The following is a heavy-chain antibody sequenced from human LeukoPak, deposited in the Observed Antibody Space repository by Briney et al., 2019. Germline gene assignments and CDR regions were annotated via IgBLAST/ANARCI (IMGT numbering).Heavy chain of an antibody. V-gene: IGHV4-39*01. Sequence: SETLSLTCTVSGGSFSSSSSYWGWLRQPPGKGLEWIGHIYYSGSTYYDPSLKSRITMSVDTSKNKFPLKLSSVTAADTAVYYCATLYGSGTYYFDYWGQGTLVTVSS. J-gene: IGHJ4*02. CDR1: GGSFSSSSSY. D-gene: IGHD3-10*01. CDR2: IYYSGST. CDR3: ATLYGSGTYYFDY.